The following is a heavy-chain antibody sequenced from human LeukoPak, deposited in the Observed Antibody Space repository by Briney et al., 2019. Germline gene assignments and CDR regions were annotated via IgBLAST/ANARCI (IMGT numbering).Heavy chain of an antibody. D-gene: IGHD5-18*01. CDR1: GIIFSNYW. Sequence: GGSLRLSGAASGIIFSNYWMHWVRQAPGKGLVWVPRINRDGSSTSYADSVKGRFTISRDNAKNTLYLQMNSLRAEDTAVYYCARGGGYSYGSFDYWGQGTLVTVSS. CDR2: INRDGSST. CDR3: ARGGGYSYGSFDY. J-gene: IGHJ4*02. V-gene: IGHV3-74*01.